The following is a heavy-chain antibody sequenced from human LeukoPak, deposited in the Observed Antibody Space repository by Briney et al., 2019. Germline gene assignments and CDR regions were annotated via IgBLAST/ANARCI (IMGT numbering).Heavy chain of an antibody. CDR3: AKASGSFQFYYYGMDV. J-gene: IGHJ6*02. V-gene: IGHV3-7*04. D-gene: IGHD1-26*01. Sequence: GGSLRLSCVGSGFSFISYWMSWVRQAPGKGLDWVANIKQDGSDKYYVDSVKGRFTISRDNAKNSMYLQVNSLRAEDTAVYYXAKASGSFQFYYYGMDVWGQGTTVTVSS. CDR2: IKQDGSDK. CDR1: GFSFISYW.